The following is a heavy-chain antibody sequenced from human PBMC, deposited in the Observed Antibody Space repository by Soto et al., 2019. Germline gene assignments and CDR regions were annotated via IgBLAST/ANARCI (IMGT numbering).Heavy chain of an antibody. CDR3: AKGSGGYRPYYFDF. CDR2: IGGGGITT. J-gene: IGHJ4*02. V-gene: IGHV3-23*01. CDR1: GFTFSDYA. D-gene: IGHD3-22*01. Sequence: GSLRLSCAASGFTFSDYAMAWVRQPPRKGLDWISAIGGGGITTYYADSVKGRFTISRDNSKNILYLEMNSLTVDDTAVYYCAKGSGGYRPYYFDFWGQGTPVTVSS.